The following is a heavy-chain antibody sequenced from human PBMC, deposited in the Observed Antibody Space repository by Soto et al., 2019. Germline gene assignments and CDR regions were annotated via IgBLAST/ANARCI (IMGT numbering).Heavy chain of an antibody. CDR3: ARDYGDSYYYYYGMDV. Sequence: NPSETLSLTCTVSGGSISSGDYYWSWIRQPPGKGLEWIGYIYYSGSTYYNPSLKSRVTISVDTSKNQFSLKLSSVTAADTAVYYCARDYGDSYYYYYGMDVWGQGTTVTVSS. D-gene: IGHD4-17*01. V-gene: IGHV4-30-4*01. CDR2: IYYSGST. CDR1: GGSISSGDYY. J-gene: IGHJ6*02.